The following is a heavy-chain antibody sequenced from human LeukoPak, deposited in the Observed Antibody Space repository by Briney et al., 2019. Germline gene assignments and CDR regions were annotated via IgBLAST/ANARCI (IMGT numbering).Heavy chain of an antibody. V-gene: IGHV4-34*01. Sequence: SETLSLTCTVSGGSISSYYWSWIRQPPGKGLEWIGEINHSGSTNYNPSPKSRVTISVDTSKNQFSLKLSSVTAADTAVYYCARGLKYSGSYTLDYWGQGTLVTVSS. CDR1: GGSISSYY. J-gene: IGHJ4*02. CDR3: ARGLKYSGSYTLDY. CDR2: INHSGST. D-gene: IGHD1-26*01.